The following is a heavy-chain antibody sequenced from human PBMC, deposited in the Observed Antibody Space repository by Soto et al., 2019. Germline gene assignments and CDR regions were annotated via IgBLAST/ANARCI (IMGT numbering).Heavy chain of an antibody. CDR1: GYTFTSYG. CDR3: ARDAHFDWLLPLYCYGMDV. CDR2: ISAYNGNT. V-gene: IGHV1-18*04. J-gene: IGHJ6*02. D-gene: IGHD3-9*01. Sequence: QVQLVQSGAEVQKPGASVKVSCKASGYTFTSYGISWVRQAPGQGLEWMGWISAYNGNTNYAQTLQGRVTMTTDTSTSTAYMELSSLRSDDTAVYYCARDAHFDWLLPLYCYGMDVWCQGTTVTVSS.